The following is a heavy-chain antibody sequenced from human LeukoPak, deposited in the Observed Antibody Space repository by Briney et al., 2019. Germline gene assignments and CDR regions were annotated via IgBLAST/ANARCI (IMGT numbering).Heavy chain of an antibody. V-gene: IGHV3-21*01. Sequence: GGSLRLSCSASGLTFTKYYMNWVRQAPGKGLEWVSSITSNGANMYYADSVKGRFTISRDNAKNSLYLQMNSLRAEDTAVYYCARDRSTMVRGAARRYYYYMDVWGKGTTVTISS. CDR3: ARDRSTMVRGAARRYYYYMDV. CDR2: ITSNGANM. CDR1: GLTFTKYY. D-gene: IGHD3-10*01. J-gene: IGHJ6*03.